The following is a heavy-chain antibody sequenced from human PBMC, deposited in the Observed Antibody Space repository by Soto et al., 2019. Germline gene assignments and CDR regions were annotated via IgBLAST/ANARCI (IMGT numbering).Heavy chain of an antibody. CDR3: ARGSRFLEWLFGP. CDR1: GGSISSYY. V-gene: IGHV4-59*01. J-gene: IGHJ5*02. Sequence: SETLSLTCTVSGGSISSYYWSWIRQPPGKGLEWIGYIYYSGSTNYNPSLKSRVTISVDTSKNQFSLKLSSVTAADTAVYYCARGSRFLEWLFGPWGQGTLVTVSS. D-gene: IGHD3-3*01. CDR2: IYYSGST.